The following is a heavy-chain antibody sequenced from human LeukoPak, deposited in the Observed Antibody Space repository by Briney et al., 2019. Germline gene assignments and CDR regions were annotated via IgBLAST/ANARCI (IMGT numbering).Heavy chain of an antibody. Sequence: TLSLTRTVSSGSISSGGYYWSWIRQHPGKGLEWIGYIYYSGSTYYNPSLKSRVTISVDTSKNQFSLKLSSVTAADTAVYYCARAYDSSGYYCLYWGQGTLVTVSS. CDR1: SGSISSGGYY. J-gene: IGHJ4*02. CDR3: ARAYDSSGYYCLY. D-gene: IGHD3-22*01. CDR2: IYYSGST. V-gene: IGHV4-31*03.